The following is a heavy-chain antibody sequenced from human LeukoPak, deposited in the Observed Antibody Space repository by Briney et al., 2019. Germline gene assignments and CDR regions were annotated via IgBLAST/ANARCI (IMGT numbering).Heavy chain of an antibody. CDR3: ARGPYSSNWYVDY. CDR2: ISGSGGST. Sequence: PGGSLRLSCEASGITFSNYGMHWVRQAPGRGLEWVSGISGSGGSTYYADSVKGRFTISRDSAKNSLYLQMNSLRAEDTAVYYCARGPYSSNWYVDYWGQGTLVTVAS. V-gene: IGHV3-21*06. D-gene: IGHD6-13*01. CDR1: GITFSNYG. J-gene: IGHJ4*02.